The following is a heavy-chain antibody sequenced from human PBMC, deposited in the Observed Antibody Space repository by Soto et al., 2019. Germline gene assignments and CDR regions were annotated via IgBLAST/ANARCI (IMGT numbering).Heavy chain of an antibody. CDR2: IHHSGDT. CDR3: VRNGYYCLDH. Sequence: QVQLQESGPGLVKPSGTLSLTCAVSGDPISSHDWWSWVRQPPKKGLEWIAEIHHSGDTNYNPSLMSRATISVDNSKNQFTLNLNSVTAADTAVYYCVRNGYYCLDHWGHGTPVTVSS. J-gene: IGHJ4*01. CDR1: GDPISSHDW. D-gene: IGHD3-3*01. V-gene: IGHV4-4*02.